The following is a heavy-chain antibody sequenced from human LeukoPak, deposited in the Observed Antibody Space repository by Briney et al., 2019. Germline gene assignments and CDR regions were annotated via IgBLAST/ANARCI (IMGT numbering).Heavy chain of an antibody. J-gene: IGHJ4*02. CDR3: ANAEGPAAISPFDY. D-gene: IGHD2-2*01. CDR1: GFTFSSYA. V-gene: IGHV3-23*01. CDR2: ISGSGGST. Sequence: GGSLRLSCAASGFTFSSYAMSWVRQAPGKGLEWVSAISGSGGSTYYADSVEGRFTISRDNSQNTLNLQMNSLRAEDTAVDYCANAEGPAAISPFDYWGQGTLVTVSS.